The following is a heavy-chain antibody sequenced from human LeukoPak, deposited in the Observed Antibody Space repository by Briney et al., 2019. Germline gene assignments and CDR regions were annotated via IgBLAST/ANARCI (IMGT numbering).Heavy chain of an antibody. Sequence: PGGSLRLSCAASGFTFSSYAMSWVRQAPGKGLEWVSAISGSGGSTYYADSVKGRFTISRDNAKNSLYLQMNSLRAEDTAVYYCATIQLWKFDYWGQGTLVTVSS. CDR1: GFTFSSYA. V-gene: IGHV3-23*01. CDR2: ISGSGGST. D-gene: IGHD5-18*01. CDR3: ATIQLWKFDY. J-gene: IGHJ4*02.